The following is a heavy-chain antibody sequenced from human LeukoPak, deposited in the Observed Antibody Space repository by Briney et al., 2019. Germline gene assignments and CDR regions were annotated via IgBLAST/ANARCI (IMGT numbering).Heavy chain of an antibody. D-gene: IGHD3-3*01. CDR2: IWYDGSKK. V-gene: IGHV3-33*01. J-gene: IGHJ4*02. CDR3: ARGTDDFWSGYGDY. CDR1: GFTFSSYG. Sequence: GGSLILSCAASGFTFSSYGMHWVRQAPGKGLEWVAVIWYDGSKKYYADSVKGRFTISRDNSKNTLYLQMNSLRAEDTAVYYCARGTDDFWSGYGDYWGQGTLVTVSS.